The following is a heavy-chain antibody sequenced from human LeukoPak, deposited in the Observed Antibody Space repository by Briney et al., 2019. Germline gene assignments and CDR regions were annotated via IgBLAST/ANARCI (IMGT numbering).Heavy chain of an antibody. D-gene: IGHD5-12*01. J-gene: IGHJ4*02. Sequence: SETLSLTCTVSGGSISSYYWSWIRQPPGKGLGWIGYIYYSGSTNYNPSLKSRVTISVDTSKNQFSLKLSSVTAADTAVYYCARAQATWFYWGQGTLVTVSS. V-gene: IGHV4-59*01. CDR2: IYYSGST. CDR3: ARAQATWFY. CDR1: GGSISSYY.